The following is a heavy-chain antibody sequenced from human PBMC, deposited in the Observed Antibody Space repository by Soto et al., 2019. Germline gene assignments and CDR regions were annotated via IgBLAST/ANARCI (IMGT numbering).Heavy chain of an antibody. CDR1: GDSVSSNSAA. Sequence: PSPTLSLTCAISGDSVSSNSAAWNWIRQSPSRGLEWLGRTYYRSKWYNDYAVSVKSRITINPDTSKNKFSLQLNSVTPEDTAVYYCARESQYCSGGSCYPNWFDPWGQGTLVTVSS. V-gene: IGHV6-1*01. CDR3: ARESQYCSGGSCYPNWFDP. J-gene: IGHJ5*02. D-gene: IGHD2-15*01. CDR2: TYYRSKWYN.